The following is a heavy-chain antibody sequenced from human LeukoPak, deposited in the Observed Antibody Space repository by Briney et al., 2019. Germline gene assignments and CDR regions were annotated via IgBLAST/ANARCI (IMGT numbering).Heavy chain of an antibody. CDR3: ARVRITNGFDP. CDR2: INPSGGST. V-gene: IGHV1-46*01. J-gene: IGHJ5*02. Sequence: ASVKVSCKASGYTFTSYYMHWVRQAPGQGLEWMAIINPSGGSTSYAQKFQGRVTMTRDTSTSTVYMELSSLRSEDTAVYYCARVRITNGFDPWGQGTLVTVSS. CDR1: GYTFTSYY. D-gene: IGHD3-16*01.